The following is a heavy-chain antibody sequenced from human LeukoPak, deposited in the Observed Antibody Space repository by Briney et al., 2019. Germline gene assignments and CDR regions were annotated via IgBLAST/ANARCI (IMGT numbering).Heavy chain of an antibody. CDR1: GYTFTGYY. CDR3: ARVGTPMIVVVNWFDP. V-gene: IGHV1-2*02. D-gene: IGHD3-22*01. J-gene: IGHJ5*02. CDR2: INPNSGGT. Sequence: GASVKVSCKASGYTFTGYYMHWVRQAPGQGLEWMGWINPNSGGTNYAQKFQGRVTMTRDTSISTAYMELSRLRSDDTAVYYCARVGTPMIVVVNWFDPWGQGTLVTVSS.